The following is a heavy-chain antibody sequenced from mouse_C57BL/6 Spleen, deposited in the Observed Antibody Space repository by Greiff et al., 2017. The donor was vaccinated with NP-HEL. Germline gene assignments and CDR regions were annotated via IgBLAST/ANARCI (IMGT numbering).Heavy chain of an antibody. V-gene: IGHV1-39*01. CDR3: ARSGYYGSPYYFDY. CDR1: GYSFTDYN. D-gene: IGHD1-1*01. Sequence: EVQLQQSGPELVKPGASVKISCKASGYSFTDYNMNWVKQSNGKSLEWIGVINPNYGTTSYNQKFKGKATLTVDKSSNTAYIQLNSLTSDNSAVYYFARSGYYGSPYYFDYWGQGTTLTVSS. J-gene: IGHJ2*01. CDR2: INPNYGTT.